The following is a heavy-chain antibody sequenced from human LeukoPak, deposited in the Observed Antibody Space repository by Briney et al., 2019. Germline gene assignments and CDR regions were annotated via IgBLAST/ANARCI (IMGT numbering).Heavy chain of an antibody. CDR2: IYPGDSET. D-gene: IGHD2-15*01. J-gene: IGHJ6*03. Sequence: GESLKISCKGSGYSFTSYWIVWVRQMPGKGLEWMGIIYPGDSETTYSPSFQGQVTISADKSISTACLQWSSLKASDTAMYYCARSYCSGGSCYFPMYYYYMDVWGKGTTVTVSS. CDR3: ARSYCSGGSCYFPMYYYYMDV. CDR1: GYSFTSYW. V-gene: IGHV5-51*01.